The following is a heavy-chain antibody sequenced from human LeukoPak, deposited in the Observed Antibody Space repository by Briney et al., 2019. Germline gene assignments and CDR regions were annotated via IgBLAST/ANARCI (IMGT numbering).Heavy chain of an antibody. J-gene: IGHJ5*02. D-gene: IGHD3-3*01. V-gene: IGHV4-38-2*01. Sequence: SETLSLTCAVSGYSISSGYYWGWIRQPPGKGLEWIGSMYHSGSTYYNPSLKSRVTISVDTSKNQFSLKLSSVTAADTAVYYCARLGSTIFGVVTNWFXPWGQXTLVTVS. CDR2: MYHSGST. CDR1: GYSISSGYY. CDR3: ARLGSTIFGVVTNWFXP.